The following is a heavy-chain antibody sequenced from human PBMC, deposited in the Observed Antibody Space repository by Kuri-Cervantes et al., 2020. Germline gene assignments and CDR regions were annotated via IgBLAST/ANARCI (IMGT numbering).Heavy chain of an antibody. D-gene: IGHD6-13*01. Sequence: SQTLSLTCAVYGGSFSGYYWSWIRQPPGKGLEWIGEINHSGSTNYNPSLKSRVTISVDTSKNQFSLKLSSVTAADTAVYYCARKEPVIAAAMDVWGQGTTVTVSS. J-gene: IGHJ6*02. V-gene: IGHV4-34*01. CDR3: ARKEPVIAAAMDV. CDR1: GGSFSGYY. CDR2: INHSGST.